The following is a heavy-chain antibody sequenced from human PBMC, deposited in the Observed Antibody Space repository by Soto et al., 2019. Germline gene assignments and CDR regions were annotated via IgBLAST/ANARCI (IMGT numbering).Heavy chain of an antibody. J-gene: IGHJ3*02. CDR3: ARVYTYYDSSGYYLRDDAFDI. Sequence: ASVKVSCKASVYTFTSYDINWVLQATGQGLEWMGWMNPNSGNTGYAQKFQGRVTMTRNTSISTAYMELSSLRSEDTAVYYCARVYTYYDSSGYYLRDDAFDIWG. V-gene: IGHV1-8*01. CDR1: VYTFTSYD. D-gene: IGHD3-22*01. CDR2: MNPNSGNT.